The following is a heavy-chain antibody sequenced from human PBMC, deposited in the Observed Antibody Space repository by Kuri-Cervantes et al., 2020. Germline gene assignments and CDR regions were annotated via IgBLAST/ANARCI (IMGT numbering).Heavy chain of an antibody. Sequence: GESLKISCAASGFTFSSYAMHWVRQAPGKGLEWVAVISYDGSNKYYADSVKGRFTISRDNSKNTLYLQMNSLRAEDTALYYCAKGARSVSVLPDAFDIWGQGTMVTVSS. CDR1: GFTFSSYA. CDR3: AKGARSVSVLPDAFDI. V-gene: IGHV3-30-3*01. J-gene: IGHJ3*02. CDR2: ISYDGSNK. D-gene: IGHD5/OR15-5a*01.